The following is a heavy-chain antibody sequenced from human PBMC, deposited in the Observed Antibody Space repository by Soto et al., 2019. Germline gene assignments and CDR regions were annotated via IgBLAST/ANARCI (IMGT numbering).Heavy chain of an antibody. CDR1: GYTFIRYS. Sequence: ASVKVSCKASGYTFIRYSINWVRQATGQGLEWMGWMNPNSGDTGYAQKFQGRVTMTRNTSISTAYMELSSLRSEDTAVYYCARVVIAGYFDWLPRGNYYYGMDVWGQGTAVTVSS. V-gene: IGHV1-8*01. CDR2: MNPNSGDT. J-gene: IGHJ6*02. CDR3: ARVVIAGYFDWLPRGNYYYGMDV. D-gene: IGHD3-9*01.